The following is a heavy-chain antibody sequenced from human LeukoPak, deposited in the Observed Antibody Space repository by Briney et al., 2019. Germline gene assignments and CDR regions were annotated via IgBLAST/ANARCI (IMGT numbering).Heavy chain of an antibody. D-gene: IGHD5-24*01. V-gene: IGHV3-21*01. Sequence: PGGSLRLSCAASGFTFSSYSMNWVRQAPGKGLEWVSSISSSSSYIYYADSVKGRFTISRDNAKNSLYLQMNSLRAEDTAVYYCAREGDGYRTTGYFDYWGQGTLVTVSS. CDR3: AREGDGYRTTGYFDY. J-gene: IGHJ4*02. CDR1: GFTFSSYS. CDR2: ISSSSSYI.